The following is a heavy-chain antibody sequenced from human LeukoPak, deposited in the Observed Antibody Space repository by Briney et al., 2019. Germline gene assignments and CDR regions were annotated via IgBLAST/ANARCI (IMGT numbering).Heavy chain of an antibody. Sequence: PSQTLSLTCTVSGGSISSGGYYWSWIRQHPGKGLGWIGYIYYSGSTYYNPSLKSRVTISVDTSKNQFSLKLSSVTAADTAVYYCARGSSIGSEIYYYYGMDVWGQGTTVTVSS. V-gene: IGHV4-31*03. J-gene: IGHJ6*02. CDR2: IYYSGST. CDR1: GGSISSGGYY. D-gene: IGHD3-10*01. CDR3: ARGSSIGSEIYYYYGMDV.